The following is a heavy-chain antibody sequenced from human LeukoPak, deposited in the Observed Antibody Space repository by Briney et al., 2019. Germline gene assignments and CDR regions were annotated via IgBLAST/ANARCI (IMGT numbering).Heavy chain of an antibody. Sequence: PGGSLRLSCAASGFTFSSYWLSWVRQAPGKGLEWVANINQDGSEKYYVDSVKGRFTISRDNAKNSLYLQMNSLRVEDTAVYYCERDISSWRWSYYYMDVWGKGTTVTVSS. V-gene: IGHV3-7*01. J-gene: IGHJ6*03. CDR1: GFTFSSYW. D-gene: IGHD6-13*01. CDR2: INQDGSEK. CDR3: ERDISSWRWSYYYMDV.